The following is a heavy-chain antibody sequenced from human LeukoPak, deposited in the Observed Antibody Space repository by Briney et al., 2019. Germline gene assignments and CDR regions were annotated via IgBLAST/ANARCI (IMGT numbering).Heavy chain of an antibody. Sequence: SETLSLTGTVSDSSINSGYYWGWIRQPPGKGLEWIGSIYHSGSTYYNPSIKSRVTISVDTSKNQFSLKLSSVTAADTAVYYCATAPRPVLAFDYWGQGTLVTVSS. D-gene: IGHD1-14*01. CDR1: DSSINSGYY. CDR2: IYHSGST. CDR3: ATAPRPVLAFDY. J-gene: IGHJ4*02. V-gene: IGHV4-38-2*02.